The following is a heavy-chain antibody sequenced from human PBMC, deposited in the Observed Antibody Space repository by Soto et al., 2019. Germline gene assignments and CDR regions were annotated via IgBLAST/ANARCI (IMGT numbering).Heavy chain of an antibody. J-gene: IGHJ4*02. CDR2: IYYSGST. V-gene: IGHV4-61*01. D-gene: IGHD5-12*01. CDR1: GGSVSSGSYY. CDR3: ARGVRGYSGYDYDY. Sequence: SETLSLTCTVSGGSVSSGSYYWSWIRQPPGKGLEWIGYIYYSGSTNYNPSLKSRVTISVDTSKNQFSLKLSSVTAADTAVYYCARGVRGYSGYDYDYWGQGTLVTVSS.